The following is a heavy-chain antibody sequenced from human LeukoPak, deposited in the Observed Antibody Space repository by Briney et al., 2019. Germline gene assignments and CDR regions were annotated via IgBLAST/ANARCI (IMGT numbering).Heavy chain of an antibody. J-gene: IGHJ5*02. Sequence: PSETLSLTCTVSGGSISSYYWSWIRQPPGKGLEWIGYIYYSGSTNYNPSLKSRATISVDTSKNQFSLKLSSVTAADTAVYYCARYYLQWLARSTNWFDPWGQGTLVTVSS. CDR2: IYYSGST. D-gene: IGHD6-19*01. V-gene: IGHV4-59*12. CDR1: GGSISSYY. CDR3: ARYYLQWLARSTNWFDP.